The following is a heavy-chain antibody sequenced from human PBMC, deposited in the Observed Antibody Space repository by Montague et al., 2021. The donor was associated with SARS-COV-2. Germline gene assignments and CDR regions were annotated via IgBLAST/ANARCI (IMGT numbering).Heavy chain of an antibody. D-gene: IGHD2-15*01. Sequence: CAISGASVSSNSAAWDWIRQSPSRGLEWLGRTYYRSQWYNDYAVSVGSRIAINPDTSKNHFSLQLDSVTPEDTAVYYCARSQHCGGGRCYSLSWFDPWGQGTLVIVSS. V-gene: IGHV6-1*01. CDR2: TYYRSQWYN. CDR1: GASVSSNSAA. J-gene: IGHJ5*02. CDR3: ARSQHCGGGRCYSLSWFDP.